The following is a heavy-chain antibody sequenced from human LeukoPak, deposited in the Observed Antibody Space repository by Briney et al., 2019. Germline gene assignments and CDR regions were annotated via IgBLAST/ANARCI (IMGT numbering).Heavy chain of an antibody. D-gene: IGHD2-15*01. V-gene: IGHV4-34*01. CDR2: INHSGST. J-gene: IGHJ5*02. CDR1: GGSFSGYY. Sequence: SETLSLTCAVYGGSFSGYYWSWIRQPPGKGLEWIGEINHSGSTNYNPSLKSRVTISVDTSKNQFSLKLSSVTAADTAVYYCARGFLGYCSGGSCYPVGWFDPWGQGTLVTVSS. CDR3: ARGFLGYCSGGSCYPVGWFDP.